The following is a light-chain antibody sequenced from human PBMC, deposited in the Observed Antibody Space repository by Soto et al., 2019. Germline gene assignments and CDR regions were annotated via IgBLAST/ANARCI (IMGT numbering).Light chain of an antibody. J-gene: IGKJ2*01. CDR3: QQYGSSPPYT. V-gene: IGKV3-20*01. Sequence: EIVLTQSPGTLSLSPGERATLSCRASHSVSSRYLAWYQQKPGQAPRLLINGASSRATGIPDRFRGSGSGTDFTLTISRLEPEDFAVYYCQQYGSSPPYTFGQGTKLEIK. CDR2: GAS. CDR1: HSVSSRY.